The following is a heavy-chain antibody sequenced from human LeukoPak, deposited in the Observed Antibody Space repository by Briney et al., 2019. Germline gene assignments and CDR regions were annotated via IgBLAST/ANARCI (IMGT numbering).Heavy chain of an antibody. CDR3: ARERLDYDYVWGSYRYSAFDI. CDR1: GGSISSYY. D-gene: IGHD3-16*02. CDR2: INHSGST. Sequence: SETLSLTCTVSGGSISSYYWSWIRQPAGKGLEWIGEINHSGSTNYNPSLKSRVTISVDTSKNQFSLKLSSVTAADTAVYYCARERLDYDYVWGSYRYSAFDIWGQGTMVTVSS. V-gene: IGHV4-34*01. J-gene: IGHJ3*02.